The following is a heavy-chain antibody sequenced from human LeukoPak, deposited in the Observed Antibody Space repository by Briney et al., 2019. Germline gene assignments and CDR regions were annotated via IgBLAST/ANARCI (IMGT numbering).Heavy chain of an antibody. J-gene: IGHJ3*02. V-gene: IGHV1-24*01. CDR3: AISGNDAFDI. CDR1: GYSLSELS. Sequence: ASVKVSCKVSGYSLSELSRHWVRQAPGKGLEWMGGFDPEDVETVYAQKLQGRVTMTEDTSTDTAYLELGSLRSEDTAVYYCAISGNDAFDIWGQGTMVTVSS. CDR2: FDPEDVET. D-gene: IGHD2-15*01.